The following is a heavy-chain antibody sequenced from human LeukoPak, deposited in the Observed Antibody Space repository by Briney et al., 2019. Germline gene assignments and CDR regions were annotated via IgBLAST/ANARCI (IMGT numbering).Heavy chain of an antibody. J-gene: IGHJ4*02. CDR1: GYTLTELS. D-gene: IGHD6-19*01. CDR2: FDPEDSET. V-gene: IGHV1-24*01. Sequence: ASVKVSCKVSGYTLTELSMHWVRQAPGKGLEWMGGFDPEDSETIYAQKFQGRVNMTEDTSTDTAYMELSSLRSEDTAVYYCATVRAFRQWLIPAFDYWGQGTLVTVSS. CDR3: ATVRAFRQWLIPAFDY.